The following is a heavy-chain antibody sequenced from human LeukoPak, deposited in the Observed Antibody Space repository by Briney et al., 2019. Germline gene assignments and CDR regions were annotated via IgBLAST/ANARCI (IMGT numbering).Heavy chain of an antibody. V-gene: IGHV4-34*01. CDR2: INHSGST. Sequence: SETLSLTCAVYGGSFSGYYWSWIRQPPGKGLEWIGEINHSGSTNYNPSLKSRVAISVDTSKNQFSLKLSSVTAADTAVYYCARGRNYYYDSSGYYPTYYYYYYMDVWGKGTTVTVSS. J-gene: IGHJ6*03. CDR1: GGSFSGYY. CDR3: ARGRNYYYDSSGYYPTYYYYYYMDV. D-gene: IGHD3-22*01.